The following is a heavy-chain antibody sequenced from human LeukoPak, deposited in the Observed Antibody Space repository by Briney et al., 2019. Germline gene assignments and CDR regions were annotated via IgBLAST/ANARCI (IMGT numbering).Heavy chain of an antibody. V-gene: IGHV3-21*04. CDR2: ISSSSSYI. D-gene: IGHD2-21*02. Sequence: GGSLRLSCAASGFTFSSYSMNWVRQAPGKGLEWVSSISSSSSYIYYADSVKGRFTISRDNAKNSLYLQMNSLRAEDTAVYYCARGAYCGGDCSVADWMGAFDIWGQGTMVTVSS. CDR3: ARGAYCGGDCSVADWMGAFDI. J-gene: IGHJ3*02. CDR1: GFTFSSYS.